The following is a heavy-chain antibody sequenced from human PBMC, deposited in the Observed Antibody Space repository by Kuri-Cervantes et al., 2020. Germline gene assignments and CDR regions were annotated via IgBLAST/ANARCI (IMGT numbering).Heavy chain of an antibody. CDR1: GFTFSSYW. V-gene: IGHV3-7*01. CDR3: ARGNRNTKDAFDI. J-gene: IGHJ3*02. CDR2: IKQDGSAR. D-gene: IGHD1-14*01. Sequence: GESLKISCVASGFTFSSYWMNWVRQAPGKRLEWVAIIKQDGSARYYADSVKGRFTISRDNVKNSLYLQVSSPRAEDAAVYYCARGNRNTKDAFDIWGQGTVVTVSS.